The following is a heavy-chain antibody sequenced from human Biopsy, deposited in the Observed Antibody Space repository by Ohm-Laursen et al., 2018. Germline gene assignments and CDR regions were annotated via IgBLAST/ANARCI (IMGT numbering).Heavy chain of an antibody. V-gene: IGHV1-18*01. CDR2: INTYSGNT. CDR1: GYTFTTYG. D-gene: IGHD4-17*01. J-gene: IGHJ4*02. Sequence: SSVKVSCNASGYTFTTYGISWVRQAPGQGLEWMGWINTYSGNTNYGKKFHDRVIMTSDTSTSTAYLEHRSLRSEDTAVYYCARDYYPYVDYLKDVPLCDSWGQGTLVTVSS. CDR3: ARDYYPYVDYLKDVPLCDS.